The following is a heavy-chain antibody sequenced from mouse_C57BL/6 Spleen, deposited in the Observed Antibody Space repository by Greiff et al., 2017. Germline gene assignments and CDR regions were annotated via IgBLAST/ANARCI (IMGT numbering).Heavy chain of an antibody. V-gene: IGHV5-4*01. D-gene: IGHD3-1*01. J-gene: IGHJ2*01. CDR3: ARDEGLRPFDY. Sequence: EVKLMESGGGLVKPGGSLKLSCAASGFTFSSYAMSWVRQTPEKRLEWVATISDGGSYTYYPDNVKGRFTISRDNAKNNLYLQMSHLKSEDTAMYYCARDEGLRPFDYWGQGTTLTVSS. CDR2: ISDGGSYT. CDR1: GFTFSSYA.